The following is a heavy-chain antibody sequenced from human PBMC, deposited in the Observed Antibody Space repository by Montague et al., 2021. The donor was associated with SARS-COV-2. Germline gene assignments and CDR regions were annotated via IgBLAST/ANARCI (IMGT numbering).Heavy chain of an antibody. CDR2: IYYSGRT. CDR1: GGSISSYY. D-gene: IGHD1-7*01. V-gene: IGHV4-59*08. J-gene: IGHJ5*02. CDR3: ARGLYNWNYEHWFDT. Sequence: SETLSLTCTVSGGSISSYYWNWIRQPPGKGLEWIGYIYYSGRTNXNPSLKSRVTIDVDASTNQFSLKLHSVTAADTAVYFCARGLYNWNYEHWFDTWGQGTLVTVSS.